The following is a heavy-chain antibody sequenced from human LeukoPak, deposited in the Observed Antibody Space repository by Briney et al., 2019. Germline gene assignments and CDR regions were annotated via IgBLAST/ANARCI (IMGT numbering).Heavy chain of an antibody. CDR1: GYTFTGYY. CDR2: IIPIFGTA. CDR3: ARSEGHRGRYYYYYYMDV. D-gene: IGHD3-10*01. J-gene: IGHJ6*03. Sequence: SVKVSCKASGYTFTGYYMHWVRQAPGQGLEWMGGIIPIFGTANYAQKFQGRVTITTDESTSTAYMELSSLRSEDTAVYYCARSEGHRGRYYYYYYMDVWGKGTTVTVSS. V-gene: IGHV1-69*05.